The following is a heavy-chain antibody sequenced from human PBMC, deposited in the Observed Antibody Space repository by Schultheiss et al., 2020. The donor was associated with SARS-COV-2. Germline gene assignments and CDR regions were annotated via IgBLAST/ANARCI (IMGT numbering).Heavy chain of an antibody. Sequence: SETLSLTCTVSGGSISSYYRSWIRQPAGKGLEWIGRIYTSGSTNYNPSLKSRVTMSVDTSKNQFSLKLSSVTAADTAVYYCARLGYCSGGSCYSRYYYYYMDVWGKGTTVTVSS. CDR3: ARLGYCSGGSCYSRYYYYYMDV. V-gene: IGHV4-4*07. CDR2: IYTSGST. CDR1: GGSISSYY. J-gene: IGHJ6*03. D-gene: IGHD2-15*01.